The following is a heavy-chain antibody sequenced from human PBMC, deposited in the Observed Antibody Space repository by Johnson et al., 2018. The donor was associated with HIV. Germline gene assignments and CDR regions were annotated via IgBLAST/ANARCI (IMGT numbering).Heavy chain of an antibody. CDR1: GFTVSSNY. CDR2: IYSGGST. D-gene: IGHD3-16*02. Sequence: VQLVESGGGLVQPGGSLRLSYAASGFTVSSNYMSWVRQAPGKGLEWVSVIYSGGSTYYADSVKGRFTISRDNSKNTLYLQMNSLRAEDTAVYYCARDLVSLEDAFDIWGQGTMVTVSS. J-gene: IGHJ3*02. CDR3: ARDLVSLEDAFDI. V-gene: IGHV3-66*01.